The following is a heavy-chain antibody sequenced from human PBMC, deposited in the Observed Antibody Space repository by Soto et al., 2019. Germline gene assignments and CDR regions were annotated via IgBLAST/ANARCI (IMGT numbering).Heavy chain of an antibody. V-gene: IGHV3-23*01. Sequence: EVHLLESGGGVVQPGKSLKISCATSGFAFSDYPMTWVLQPPGQVLEWVSGISASGEKPYYADSVKGRFTISRDNSKNTLSLQMNSLRVEETGIYYCAKLEWLEFGGDYWGQGTLVTV. CDR2: ISASGEKP. CDR3: AKLEWLEFGGDY. D-gene: IGHD6-19*01. CDR1: GFAFSDYP. J-gene: IGHJ4*02.